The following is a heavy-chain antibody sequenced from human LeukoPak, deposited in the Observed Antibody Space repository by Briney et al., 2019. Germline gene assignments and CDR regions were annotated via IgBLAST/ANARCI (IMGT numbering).Heavy chain of an antibody. D-gene: IGHD3-10*01. Sequence: ASVKVSCKASGYTFTGYAMHWVRQAPGQRLEWMGWINAGNGNTKYSQKFQGRVTITRDTSASTAYMELSSLRSEDTAVYYCASLGLLWFGELSQWGQGTLVTVSS. CDR1: GYTFTGYA. CDR3: ASLGLLWFGELSQ. CDR2: INAGNGNT. J-gene: IGHJ4*02. V-gene: IGHV1-3*01.